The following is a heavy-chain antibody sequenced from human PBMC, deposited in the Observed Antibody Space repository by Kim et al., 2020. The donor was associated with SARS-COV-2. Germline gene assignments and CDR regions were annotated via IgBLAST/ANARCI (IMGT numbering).Heavy chain of an antibody. Sequence: GGSLRLSCAASGFIFGGYSMNWVRQDPGKGLEWVSYIGAGGTPIYYADSVKGRFTISRDNAKDSLHLQMNRLRDGDTAVYYCARQDCSGGSGYYYYGVDVWGQGTTVTVSS. V-gene: IGHV3-48*02. CDR3: ARQDCSGGSGYYYYGVDV. CDR1: GFIFGGYS. J-gene: IGHJ6*02. D-gene: IGHD2-15*01. CDR2: IGAGGTPI.